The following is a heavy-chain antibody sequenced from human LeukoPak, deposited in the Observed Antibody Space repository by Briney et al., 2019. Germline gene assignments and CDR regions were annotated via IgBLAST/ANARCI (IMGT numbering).Heavy chain of an antibody. V-gene: IGHV3-15*01. CDR1: GFTFSNAW. CDR2: IKSKTDGGTT. Sequence: GGSLRLSCAASGFTFSNAWMSWVRQAPGKGLEWVGRIKSKTDGGTTDYAAPVKGRFTISRDDSKNTLYLQMNSLKTEDTAVYYCTTYSSSWYGYYYYYMDVWGKGTTVTISS. D-gene: IGHD6-13*01. CDR3: TTYSSSWYGYYYYYMDV. J-gene: IGHJ6*03.